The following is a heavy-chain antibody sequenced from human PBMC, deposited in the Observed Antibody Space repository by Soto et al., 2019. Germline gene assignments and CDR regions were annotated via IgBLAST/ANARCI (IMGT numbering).Heavy chain of an antibody. Sequence: GGSLRLSCAASGFTFSSYGMHWVRQAPGKGLEWVAVISYDGSNKYYADSVKGRFTISRDNSKNTLYLQMNSLRAEDTAVYYCAKDPYYDSSGPCDYWGQGTLVTVSS. V-gene: IGHV3-30*18. CDR1: GFTFSSYG. CDR3: AKDPYYDSSGPCDY. D-gene: IGHD3-22*01. CDR2: ISYDGSNK. J-gene: IGHJ4*02.